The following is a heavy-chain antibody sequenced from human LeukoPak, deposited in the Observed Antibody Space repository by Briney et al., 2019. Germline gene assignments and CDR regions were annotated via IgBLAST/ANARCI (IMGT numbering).Heavy chain of an antibody. V-gene: IGHV3-33*08. CDR1: GFIFSDYN. D-gene: IGHD1-26*01. CDR3: ARDSQVGTFDS. Sequence: GGSLRLSCAASGFIFSDYNMNWVRQAPGKGLEWVAVIWFDGSKEYYADSVTGRFTISRDNSQNTLYLQMNSLRAEDTAVYYCARDSQVGTFDSWGQGTLVTVSS. CDR2: IWFDGSKE. J-gene: IGHJ4*02.